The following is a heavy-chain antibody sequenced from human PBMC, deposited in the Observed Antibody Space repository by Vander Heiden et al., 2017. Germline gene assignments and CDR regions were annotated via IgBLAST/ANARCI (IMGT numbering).Heavy chain of an antibody. CDR3: ATDIPYDSSGYYPADY. D-gene: IGHD3-22*01. J-gene: IGHJ4*01. CDR2: LWYDVSNR. V-gene: IGHV3-33*01. CDR1: GITFSSYG. Sequence: QVQLVESGGGVVQPGRSLRLSCAASGITFSSYGMHWVRQSPGKGLDWVAVLWYDVSNRYYADSVKGRFTSSRDNSKNTLYLKMNSMRAEETAVYYCATDIPYDSSGYYPADYWGHGSMVTVYS.